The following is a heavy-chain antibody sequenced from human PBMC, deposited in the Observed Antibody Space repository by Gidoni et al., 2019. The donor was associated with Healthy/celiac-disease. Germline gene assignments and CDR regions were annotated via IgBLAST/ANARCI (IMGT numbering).Heavy chain of an antibody. CDR3: ARIRSSSHYYYYGMDV. V-gene: IGHV2-70*01. J-gene: IGHJ6*02. CDR2: IDWDDDK. D-gene: IGHD6-13*01. CDR1: GFSLSTSGMC. Sequence: QVTLRESGPALVNPTQTLTLTCTFSGFSLSTSGMCVSWIRQPPGKALEWLALIDWDDDKYYSTSLKTRLTISKDTSKNQVVLTMTNMDPVDTATYYCARIRSSSHYYYYGMDVWGQGTTVTVSS.